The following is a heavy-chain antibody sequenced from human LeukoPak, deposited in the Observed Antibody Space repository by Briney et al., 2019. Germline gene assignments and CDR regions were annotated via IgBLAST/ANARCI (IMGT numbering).Heavy chain of an antibody. CDR1: GFTFSSYG. CDR2: IRYDGSNK. D-gene: IGHD1-1*01. CDR3: AKVPLDRASRWYFDY. J-gene: IGHJ4*02. V-gene: IGHV3-30*02. Sequence: GGSLRLSCAASGFTFSSYGMHWVRQAPGKGLEWVAFIRYDGSNKYYADSVKGRFTISRDNSKNTLYLQMNSLRAEDTAVYYCAKVPLDRASRWYFDYWGQGTLVTVSS.